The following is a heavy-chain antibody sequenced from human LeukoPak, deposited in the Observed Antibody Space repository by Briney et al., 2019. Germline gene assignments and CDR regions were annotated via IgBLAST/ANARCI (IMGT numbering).Heavy chain of an antibody. V-gene: IGHV3-23*01. Sequence: GGSLRLSCAASGFTFSTYAMTWVRQAPGKGLEWVSGIRGSGGSTYYADSVKGRFTISRDISKNTLYLQMNSLRAEDTALYYSAKKIHYGDYDYYYGMDVWGQGTTVTVSS. CDR2: IRGSGGST. CDR1: GFTFSTYA. J-gene: IGHJ6*02. CDR3: AKKIHYGDYDYYYGMDV. D-gene: IGHD4-17*01.